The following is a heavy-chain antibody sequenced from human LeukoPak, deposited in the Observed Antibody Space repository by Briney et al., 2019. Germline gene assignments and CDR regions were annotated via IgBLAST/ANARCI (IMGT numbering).Heavy chain of an antibody. J-gene: IGHJ4*01. Sequence: GGSLRLSCVASGFTFTDHPMNWVRQAPGKGLEWVSIISSSDDSTYYADSVTGRFTISTDRARNTLYLQMNSLRAEDTALYYCAKGSGRGSSSALDYWGQGTLVTVSS. V-gene: IGHV3-23*01. CDR1: GFTFTDHP. CDR2: ISSSDDST. CDR3: AKGSGRGSSSALDY. D-gene: IGHD5-18*01.